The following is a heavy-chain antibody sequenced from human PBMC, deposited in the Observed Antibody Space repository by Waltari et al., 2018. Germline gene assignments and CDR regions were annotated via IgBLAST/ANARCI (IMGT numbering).Heavy chain of an antibody. CDR1: GFTFSSYW. CDR3: ARVGYCSSTSCYPYYYYGMDV. Sequence: EVQLVESGGGLVQPGGSLRLSCAASGFTFSSYWMHWVRQAPGKGLVWVSRINSEGSSTSYADSVKGRFTISRDNAKNTLYLQMNSLRAEDTAVYYCARVGYCSSTSCYPYYYYGMDVWGQGTTVTVSS. D-gene: IGHD2-2*01. CDR2: INSEGSST. J-gene: IGHJ6*02. V-gene: IGHV3-74*01.